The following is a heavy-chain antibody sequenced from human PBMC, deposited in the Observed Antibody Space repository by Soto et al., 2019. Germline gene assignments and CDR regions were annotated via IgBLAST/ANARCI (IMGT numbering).Heavy chain of an antibody. D-gene: IGHD3-22*01. J-gene: IGHJ5*02. Sequence: GESLKISCKGSGYSFTVHWIAWVRQMPGKGLEWMGIIYPGDSETRYSPSFQGQVTISADKSISTAYLQWSSLKASDTAMYYCARGLSSGYYNWFDPWGQGTQVTVSS. CDR2: IYPGDSET. CDR3: ARGLSSGYYNWFDP. CDR1: GYSFTVHW. V-gene: IGHV5-51*01.